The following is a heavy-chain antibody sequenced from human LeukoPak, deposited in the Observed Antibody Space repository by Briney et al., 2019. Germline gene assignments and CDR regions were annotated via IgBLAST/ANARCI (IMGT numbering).Heavy chain of an antibody. CDR3: ARWVVPAGLWYFDL. Sequence: SETLSLTCTVSGGSISSYYWTWIRQPAGKGLEWIGRIYASGSTNYNPSLKSRVTMSVDTSKNQFSLRLSSVTAADTAVYYCARWVVPAGLWYFDLWGRGTLVTVSS. J-gene: IGHJ2*01. CDR1: GGSISSYY. V-gene: IGHV4-4*07. CDR2: IYASGST. D-gene: IGHD2-2*01.